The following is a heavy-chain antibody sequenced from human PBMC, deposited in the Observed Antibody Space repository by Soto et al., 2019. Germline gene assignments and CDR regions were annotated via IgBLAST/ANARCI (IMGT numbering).Heavy chain of an antibody. CDR2: VIPNLGVT. Sequence: QVQLVQCGAEVKKPGSSVKVSCKASGGTLSSYTFSWVRQAPGQGLEWMGRVIPNLGVTNYAKKFQGRFTIALDTSTSTAYMGLNSLRYEDTAVYYCARDKGYCSDTSCPAFDYWGQGTLACVSS. D-gene: IGHD2-15*01. CDR3: ARDKGYCSDTSCPAFDY. J-gene: IGHJ4*02. V-gene: IGHV1-69*08. CDR1: GGTLSSYT.